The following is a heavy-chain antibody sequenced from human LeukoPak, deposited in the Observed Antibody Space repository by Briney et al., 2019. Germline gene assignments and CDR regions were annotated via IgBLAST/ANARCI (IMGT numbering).Heavy chain of an antibody. CDR2: INPDGNKK. J-gene: IGHJ4*02. CDR3: ARDLAYSRLDY. Sequence: GGSLRLSCAVSGLTFSSSWMDWVRQAPGKGLEWVASINPDGNKKYSADSVKGRFTISRDNAENSLYLQMNSLRVEDTAFYYCARDLAYSRLDYWGQGTLVTVSS. CDR1: GLTFSSSW. V-gene: IGHV3-7*01. D-gene: IGHD5-18*01.